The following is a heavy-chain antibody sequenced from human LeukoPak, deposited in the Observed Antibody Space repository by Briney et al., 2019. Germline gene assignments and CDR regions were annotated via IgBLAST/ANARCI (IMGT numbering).Heavy chain of an antibody. V-gene: IGHV4-59*01. J-gene: IGHJ4*02. Sequence: SETLSLTCNVSGGSISSYYWSWIRQPPGKGLEWIGSIYYSGTTNYNPSLKSRVTISVDTSKNQFSLKLKSVTTADTAVYYCARVYTRTIFGVVTKSSFEYWGPGTLVTVSS. D-gene: IGHD3-3*01. CDR3: ARVYTRTIFGVVTKSSFEY. CDR1: GGSISSYY. CDR2: IYYSGTT.